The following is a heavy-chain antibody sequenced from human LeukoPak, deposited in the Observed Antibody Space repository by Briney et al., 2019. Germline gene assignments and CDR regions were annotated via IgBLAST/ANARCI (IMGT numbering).Heavy chain of an antibody. CDR2: IYTSGST. Sequence: PSETLSLTCTVSGGSISSYYWSWLRQPAGKGLEWIGRIYTSGSTSYNPSLKSRVTMSVDTSKNQFSLKLSSVTAADTAVYYCARDRRVVAGTNGMDVWGQGTTVTVSS. CDR1: GGSISSYY. D-gene: IGHD6-19*01. V-gene: IGHV4-4*07. CDR3: ARDRRVVAGTNGMDV. J-gene: IGHJ6*02.